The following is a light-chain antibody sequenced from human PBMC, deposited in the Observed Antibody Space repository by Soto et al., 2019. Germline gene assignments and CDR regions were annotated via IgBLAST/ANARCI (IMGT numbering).Light chain of an antibody. V-gene: IGKV3-20*01. CDR3: QQYGSSPMT. CDR1: LRVSSSY. Sequence: EIGWTQSPCILPLSPGESATLSCRASLRVSSSYLAWYQQKPGQHPRLLIYGASSRATDIPDRFSGSESRTDFTLTISRLEPEAFAVYYCQQYGSSPMTFGQGTKVEIK. CDR2: GAS. J-gene: IGKJ1*01.